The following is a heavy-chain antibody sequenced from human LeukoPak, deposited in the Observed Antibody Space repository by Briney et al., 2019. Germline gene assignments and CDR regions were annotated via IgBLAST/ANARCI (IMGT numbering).Heavy chain of an antibody. Sequence: SETLSLTCTVSGGPISSDDYSWSRIRQPPGKGLEWVGYIYYGGSTYYNPSLKSRVTISLDTSKKQFSLKLSSVTAADTAGYYGVRPYSYDSGSDPGGQGTLVTVPS. J-gene: IGHJ5*02. CDR3: VRPYSYDSGSDP. V-gene: IGHV4-30-4*01. CDR1: GGPISSDDYS. CDR2: IYYGGST. D-gene: IGHD3-22*01.